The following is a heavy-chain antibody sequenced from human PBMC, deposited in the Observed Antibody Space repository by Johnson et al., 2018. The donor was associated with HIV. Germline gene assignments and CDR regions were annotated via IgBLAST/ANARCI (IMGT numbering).Heavy chain of an antibody. CDR3: ARRTVTALFDI. CDR1: GFTFSDYY. J-gene: IGHJ3*02. D-gene: IGHD4-17*01. CDR2: ISSSGDII. Sequence: QVQLVESGGGLVKPGGSLRLSCAASGFTFSDYYMTWIRQAPGKGLEWLSFISSSGDIIRYADSVQGRFTIPRENAKNSLNRQMNSLRDEDTAVYYCARRTVTALFDIWGHGTMVTVSS. V-gene: IGHV3-11*04.